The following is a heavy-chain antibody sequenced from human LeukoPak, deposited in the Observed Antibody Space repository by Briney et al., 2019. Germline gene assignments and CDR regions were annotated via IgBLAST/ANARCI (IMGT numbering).Heavy chain of an antibody. J-gene: IGHJ4*02. CDR1: GGSFSGYY. CDR3: ARCYLRGYSYGYRY. CDR2: INHSGST. V-gene: IGHV4-34*01. Sequence: SETLSLTCAVYGGSFSGYYWSWIRQPPGKGLEWIGEINHSGSTNYNPSLKSRVTISVETSKNQFSLKLSSVTAADTAVYYCARCYLRGYSYGYRYWGQGTLVTVSS. D-gene: IGHD5-18*01.